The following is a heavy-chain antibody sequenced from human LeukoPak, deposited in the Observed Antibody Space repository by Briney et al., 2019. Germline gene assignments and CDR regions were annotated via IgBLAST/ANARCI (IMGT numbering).Heavy chain of an antibody. D-gene: IGHD1-26*01. CDR2: INPSGGST. Sequence: GASVTVSCKSSGYTFTSYYMHWVRQAPGQGLEGMGIINPSGGSTSYAQKFQGRVTMTRDMSTSTVYMELSSLRSEDTAVYYCAREFSGSWYYFDYWGQGTLVTVSS. CDR3: AREFSGSWYYFDY. J-gene: IGHJ4*02. CDR1: GYTFTSYY. V-gene: IGHV1-46*01.